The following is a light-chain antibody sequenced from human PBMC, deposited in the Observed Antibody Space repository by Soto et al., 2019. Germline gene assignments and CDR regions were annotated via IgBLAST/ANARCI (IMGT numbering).Light chain of an antibody. CDR2: GAS. Sequence: EIVLTQSPGTLSLSPGERATLYCRSSQTVNANFLAWYQQKPGQAPRLFIYGASSRVTGIPDRFSGSGSGTDFTLTISRLEPDDFAVYYCHQYGSSPLTFGGGTKVDI. V-gene: IGKV3-20*01. J-gene: IGKJ4*01. CDR3: HQYGSSPLT. CDR1: QTVNANF.